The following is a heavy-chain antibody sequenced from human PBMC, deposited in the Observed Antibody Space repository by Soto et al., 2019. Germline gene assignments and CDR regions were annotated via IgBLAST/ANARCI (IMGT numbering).Heavy chain of an antibody. V-gene: IGHV3-48*02. CDR3: ARASYHRSGYFGGAFDI. D-gene: IGHD3-3*01. J-gene: IGHJ3*02. Sequence: EVQLVESGGGLVQPGGSLRLSCAASGFTFSSYSMNWVRQAPGKGLEWVSYISSSSSTIYYADSVKGRFTISRDNAKNSLYLQMNSLRDEDTAVYYCARASYHRSGYFGGAFDIWGQGTMVTVSS. CDR2: ISSSSSTI. CDR1: GFTFSSYS.